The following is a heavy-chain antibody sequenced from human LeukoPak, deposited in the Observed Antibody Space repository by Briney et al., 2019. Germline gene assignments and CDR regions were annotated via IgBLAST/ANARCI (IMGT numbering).Heavy chain of an antibody. CDR3: ARALLQLVPDGLYYYYGMDV. CDR1: GGSISSSSYY. V-gene: IGHV4-39*07. Sequence: KASETLSLTCTVSGGSISSSSYYWGWIRQPPGKGLEWIGSIYYSGSTYYNPSLKSRVTISVDTSKNQFSLKLSSVTAADTAVYYCARALLQLVPDGLYYYYGMDVWGQGTTVTVSS. CDR2: IYYSGST. J-gene: IGHJ6*02. D-gene: IGHD6-13*01.